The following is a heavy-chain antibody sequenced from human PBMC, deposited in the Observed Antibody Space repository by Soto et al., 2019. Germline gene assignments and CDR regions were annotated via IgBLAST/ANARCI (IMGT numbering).Heavy chain of an antibody. CDR2: ISYDGSNK. D-gene: IGHD3-3*01. CDR3: AKDRGYYDSSEAFDI. Sequence: QVQLVESGGGVVQPGRSLRLSCAASGFTFSSYGMHWVRQAPGKGLERVAVISYDGSNKYYADSVKGRFTISRDNSKNTLYLQMNSLRAEDTAVYYCAKDRGYYDSSEAFDIWGQGTMVTVSS. CDR1: GFTFSSYG. J-gene: IGHJ3*02. V-gene: IGHV3-30*18.